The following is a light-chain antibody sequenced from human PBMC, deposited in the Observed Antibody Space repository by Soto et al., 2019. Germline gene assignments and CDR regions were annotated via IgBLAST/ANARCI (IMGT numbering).Light chain of an antibody. CDR3: QVWDFSSDPYV. CDR2: SDS. CDR1: NIGGKS. J-gene: IGLJ1*01. V-gene: IGLV3-21*04. Sequence: SSELTQPPSVSVAPGKTATLTCGGDNIGGKSVHWYQQKTGQAPVLVIFSDSDRPSGIPERFSGSNSGNTATLTISRVEAGDEADYYCQVWDFSSDPYVFGTGTKVTVL.